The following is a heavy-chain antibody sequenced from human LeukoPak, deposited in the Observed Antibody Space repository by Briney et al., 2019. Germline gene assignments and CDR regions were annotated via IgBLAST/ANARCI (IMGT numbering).Heavy chain of an antibody. CDR3: VKDQDDYIPYYGMDV. Sequence: TGGSLRLSCEASGITFNKYAMSWVRQGPGQGLLWVSGISGDGDTTYYADSVKGRFSISRDNSKNTLYLQMTSLRVEDTGEYYCVKDQDDYIPYYGMDVWGQGTTVTVSS. CDR2: ISGDGDTT. V-gene: IGHV3-23*01. D-gene: IGHD4/OR15-4a*01. J-gene: IGHJ6*02. CDR1: GITFNKYA.